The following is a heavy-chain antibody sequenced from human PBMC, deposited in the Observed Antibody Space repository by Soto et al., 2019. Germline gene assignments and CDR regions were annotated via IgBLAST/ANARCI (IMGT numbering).Heavy chain of an antibody. J-gene: IGHJ3*01. CDR3: ARRHDILTGSDSFDV. V-gene: IGHV4-31*03. D-gene: IGHD3-9*01. CDR2: FYYSGTT. Sequence: QVQLQESGPGLVKPSQTLSLTCTLSGGSISSEGYYWTWLRQHPGKGLEWIGDFYYSGTTSYNPSLKGRLTISVDTSNNQFSLRLSSVTAADTAMYYCARRHDILTGSDSFDVWGRGTMVTVSS. CDR1: GGSISSEGYY.